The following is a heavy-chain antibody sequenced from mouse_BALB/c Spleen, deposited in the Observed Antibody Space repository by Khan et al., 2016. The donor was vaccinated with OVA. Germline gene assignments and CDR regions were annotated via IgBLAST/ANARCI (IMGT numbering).Heavy chain of an antibody. CDR2: ISSGGST. J-gene: IGHJ2*01. CDR1: GFTFSSYV. Sequence: EVKLMESGGDLVKPGGSLKLSCAASGFTFSSYVMSWVRQTPEKRLEWVASISSGGSTYYPDSVKGRFTISRDNARNILYLQMSSLRSEDTAMYYRAREAYRYDEYYFDYWGQGTTLTVSS. V-gene: IGHV5-6-5*01. D-gene: IGHD2-14*01. CDR3: AREAYRYDEYYFDY.